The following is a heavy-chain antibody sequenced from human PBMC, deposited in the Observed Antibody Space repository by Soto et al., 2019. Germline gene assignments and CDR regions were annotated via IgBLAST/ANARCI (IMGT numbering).Heavy chain of an antibody. D-gene: IGHD1-1*01. Sequence: QVQLVQSGAEVKKPGASVKVSCKASGYTFTSYDINWVRQATGQGLEWMGWMNPNSGNTGYAQKCQGRVTMTRNTSISTAYMELSSLRSGATAVYYCARGPTWAGNVDYWGQGTRVTVSS. CDR3: ARGPTWAGNVDY. CDR2: MNPNSGNT. V-gene: IGHV1-8*01. J-gene: IGHJ4*02. CDR1: GYTFTSYD.